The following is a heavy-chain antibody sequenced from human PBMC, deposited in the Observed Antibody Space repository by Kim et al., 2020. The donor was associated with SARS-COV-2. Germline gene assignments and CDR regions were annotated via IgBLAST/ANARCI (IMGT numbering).Heavy chain of an antibody. D-gene: IGHD3-22*01. Sequence: NPSLKSRVIISVDTSKSQFSLKLSSVTAADTAVYYCARQMGAYYSAFDYWGQGTLVTVSS. CDR3: ARQMGAYYSAFDY. V-gene: IGHV4-59*08. J-gene: IGHJ4*02.